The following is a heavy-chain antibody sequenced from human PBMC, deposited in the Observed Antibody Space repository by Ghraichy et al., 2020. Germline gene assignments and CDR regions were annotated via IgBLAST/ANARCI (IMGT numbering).Heavy chain of an antibody. D-gene: IGHD3-22*01. Sequence: GSLRLSCTVSGGSISSYYWSWIRQPAGKGLEWIGRIYTSGSTNYNPSLKSRVTMSVDTSKNQFSLKLSSVTAADTAVYYCARGNYDSRRGHYYYGMDVWGQGTTVTVSS. CDR1: GGSISSYY. CDR3: ARGNYDSRRGHYYYGMDV. V-gene: IGHV4-4*07. CDR2: IYTSGST. J-gene: IGHJ6*02.